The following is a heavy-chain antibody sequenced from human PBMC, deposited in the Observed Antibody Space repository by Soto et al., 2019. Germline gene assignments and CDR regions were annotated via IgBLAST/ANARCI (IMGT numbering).Heavy chain of an antibody. Sequence: QVQLVQSGAEVKKPGASVRVSCQASGYSFNTYAIHWVRQAPGQGLEWMGWINTANGNTEYSQKFQGRVTFTRGTSATTAYLDLSSLRSEDTATYYCARRYNSAGWFDPWGQGTLVTVSS. CDR1: GYSFNTYA. V-gene: IGHV1-3*04. J-gene: IGHJ5*02. D-gene: IGHD1-1*01. CDR2: INTANGNT. CDR3: ARRYNSAGWFDP.